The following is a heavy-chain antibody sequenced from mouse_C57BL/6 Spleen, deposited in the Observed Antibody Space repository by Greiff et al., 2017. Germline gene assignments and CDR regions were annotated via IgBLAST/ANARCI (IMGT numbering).Heavy chain of an antibody. D-gene: IGHD3-1*01. CDR1: GFSFNTYA. CDR3: VRHGLDAMDY. V-gene: IGHV10-1*01. Sequence: EVMLVESGGGLVQPKGSLKLSCAASGFSFNTYAMNWVRQAPGKGLEWVARIRSKSNNYATYYADSVKDRFTISRDDSESMLYLQMNNLKTEDTAMYYCVRHGLDAMDYWGQGTSVTVSS. CDR2: IRSKSNNYAT. J-gene: IGHJ4*01.